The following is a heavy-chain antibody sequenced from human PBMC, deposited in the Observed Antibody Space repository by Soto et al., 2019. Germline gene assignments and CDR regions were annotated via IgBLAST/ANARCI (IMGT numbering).Heavy chain of an antibody. Sequence: QITLKESGPTLVRPTQTLTLTFTFSGFSLSSSGVGVGWIRQPPGKALEWLALLYWDDDHRYSPSLKTRLTITKDTSKNQVVLTMTKLDPADTATYYCAREVYYSTYFDSWGQGTLVTVSS. J-gene: IGHJ4*02. V-gene: IGHV2-5*02. CDR2: LYWDDDH. CDR3: AREVYYSTYFDS. CDR1: GFSLSSSGVG. D-gene: IGHD3-10*01.